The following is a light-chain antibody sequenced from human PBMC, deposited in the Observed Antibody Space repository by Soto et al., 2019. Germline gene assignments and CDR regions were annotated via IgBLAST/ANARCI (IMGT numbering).Light chain of an antibody. V-gene: IGKV3-11*01. CDR1: QSVSSY. Sequence: IVLTQSPATLSVSPGERATLSCRASQSVSSYLNWYQQKPGQAHRLLIYDASNRATGIPARFSGSGSGTDFTLTISSLEPEDLAVYYCQQRSNWPSVYTFGQGTKLEIK. CDR2: DAS. J-gene: IGKJ2*01. CDR3: QQRSNWPSVYT.